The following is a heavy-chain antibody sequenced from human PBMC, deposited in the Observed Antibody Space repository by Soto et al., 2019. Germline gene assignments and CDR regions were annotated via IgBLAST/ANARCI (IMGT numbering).Heavy chain of an antibody. CDR1: GLTLSRFA. CDR2: IGYDGSNK. J-gene: IGHJ6*02. Sequence: QVQLVESGGGVVQPGRSLRLSCAASGLTLSRFAMHWVRQAPGKRLEWVAVIGYDGSNKDYADSVKGRFTISRDNSKNTLYLQMNSLRPEDTAVYYCARDPVNYYGSWTYGMDVWGQGTTVTVSS. D-gene: IGHD3-10*01. V-gene: IGHV3-30-3*01. CDR3: ARDPVNYYGSWTYGMDV.